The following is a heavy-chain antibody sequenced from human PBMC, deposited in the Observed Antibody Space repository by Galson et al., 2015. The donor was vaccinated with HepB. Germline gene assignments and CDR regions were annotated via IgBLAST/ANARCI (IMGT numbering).Heavy chain of an antibody. J-gene: IGHJ3*02. CDR1: GFTFSSYA. Sequence: SLRLSCAASGFTFSSYAMHWVRQAPGKGLEWVAVISYDGSNKYYADSVKGRFTISRDNSKNTLYLQMNSLRAEDTAAYYCARETMIVVDAFDIWGQGTMVTVSS. CDR2: ISYDGSNK. V-gene: IGHV3-30-3*01. CDR3: ARETMIVVDAFDI. D-gene: IGHD3-22*01.